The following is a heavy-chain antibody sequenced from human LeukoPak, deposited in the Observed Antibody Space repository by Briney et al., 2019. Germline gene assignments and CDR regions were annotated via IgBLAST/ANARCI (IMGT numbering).Heavy chain of an antibody. Sequence: ASVKVSCKASGYTFTSYDINWVRQATGQGLEWMGWINPNSGNTGYAQKFQGRVTMTRNTSISTAYMELSSLRSEDTAVYYCARGRRGGYYYDSSGYFRNWFDPWGQGTLVTVSS. D-gene: IGHD3-22*01. CDR2: INPNSGNT. CDR1: GYTFTSYD. J-gene: IGHJ5*02. V-gene: IGHV1-8*01. CDR3: ARGRRGGYYYDSSGYFRNWFDP.